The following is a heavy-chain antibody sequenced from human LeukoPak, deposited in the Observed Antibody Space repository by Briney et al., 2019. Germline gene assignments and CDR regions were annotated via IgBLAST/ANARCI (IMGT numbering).Heavy chain of an antibody. J-gene: IGHJ6*03. D-gene: IGHD2-15*01. V-gene: IGHV1-2*06. CDR2: INPNSGGT. CDR1: GYTFTGYY. CDR3: ARLSLGYCSGGSCYAYYMDV. Sequence: ASVKVSCKASGYTFTGYYMHWVRQAPGQGLEWMGRINPNSGGTNYAQKFQGRVTMTRETSISTAYMELSRLRSDDTAVYYCARLSLGYCSGGSCYAYYMDVWGKGTTVTVSS.